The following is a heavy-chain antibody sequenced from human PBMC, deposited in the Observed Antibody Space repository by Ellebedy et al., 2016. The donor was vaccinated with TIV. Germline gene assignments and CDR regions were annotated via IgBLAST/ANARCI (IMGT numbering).Heavy chain of an antibody. D-gene: IGHD2-15*01. CDR2: IYHSGIA. V-gene: IGHV4-31*03. Sequence: SETLSLTCTVSGGSVTSAGYYWSWLRQHRGKGLEWIGYIYHSGIAIYTPSLKSRASISVDTSQNQFSLRLTSMTAADTAVYYCAGLEVVVDSWGRGTLVTVSS. J-gene: IGHJ5*01. CDR1: GGSVTSAGYY. CDR3: AGLEVVVDS.